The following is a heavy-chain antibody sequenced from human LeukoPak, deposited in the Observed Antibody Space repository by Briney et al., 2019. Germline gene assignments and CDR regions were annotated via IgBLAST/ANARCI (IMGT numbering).Heavy chain of an antibody. V-gene: IGHV4-30-2*01. CDR3: AIDNAVGAGIYELH. D-gene: IGHD3-10*01. J-gene: IGHJ4*02. CDR2: IYHSGSN. CDR1: GGSISSGGYY. Sequence: SETLSLTCTVSGGSISSGGYYWCWIRQPPGKGLEWIGYIYHSGSNYYNPSLKSPVTISVDRSKNQFSLRLSSVTAAATAVYHGAIDNAVGAGIYELHWGQGTLVTVSS.